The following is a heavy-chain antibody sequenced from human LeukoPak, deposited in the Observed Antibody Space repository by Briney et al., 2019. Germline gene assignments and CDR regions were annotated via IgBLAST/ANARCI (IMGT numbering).Heavy chain of an antibody. CDR2: IYTSGST. CDR1: GGSISSGSYY. J-gene: IGHJ5*02. CDR3: ARDMDAYYGSGSYYILDP. Sequence: SQTLSLTCTVSGGSISSGSYYWSWIRQPAGKGLEWIGRIYTSGSTNYNPSLKSRVTISVDTSKNQFSLKLSSVTAADTAVYYCARDMDAYYGSGSYYILDPWGQGTLVTVSS. V-gene: IGHV4-61*02. D-gene: IGHD3-10*01.